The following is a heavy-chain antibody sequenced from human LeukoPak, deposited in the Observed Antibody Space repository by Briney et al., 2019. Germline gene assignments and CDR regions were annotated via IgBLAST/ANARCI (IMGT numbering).Heavy chain of an antibody. V-gene: IGHV1-24*01. CDR1: GYTLTELS. J-gene: IGHJ4*02. CDR2: FDPEDGET. D-gene: IGHD4-17*01. CDR3: ATRPLTTVTYYFDY. Sequence: GASVKVSCKVSGYTLTELSMHWVRQAPGKGLEWMGGFDPEDGETIYAQKFQGRVTMTEDTSTDTAYMELSSLRSEGTAVYYCATRPLTTVTYYFDYWGQGTLVTVSS.